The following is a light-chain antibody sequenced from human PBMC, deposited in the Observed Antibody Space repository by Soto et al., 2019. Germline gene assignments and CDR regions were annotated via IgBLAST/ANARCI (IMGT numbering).Light chain of an antibody. Sequence: QAVVTQPPSASGTPGQRVTISCSGSSSNIGNFYVYWYQQLPGTAPKLLIYKNNQRPLGVPDRFSGSKSGTSASLAISRLRSEDEADYYCAAWDDSLSGPGVFGGGTQLTVL. CDR1: SSNIGNFY. CDR2: KNN. CDR3: AAWDDSLSGPGV. J-gene: IGLJ7*01. V-gene: IGLV1-47*01.